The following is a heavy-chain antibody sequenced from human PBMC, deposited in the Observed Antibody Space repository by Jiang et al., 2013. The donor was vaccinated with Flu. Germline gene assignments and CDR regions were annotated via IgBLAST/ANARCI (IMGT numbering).Heavy chain of an antibody. Sequence: GPGLVKPSGTLSLTCAVSGGSMSSDKWRSWVRQPPRKGLEWIGEISHSGNTNYNPSLKRRVTISVDKSKSQFSLRLSSVTAADTAMYYCARVMAADFDYWGQGTLVTVSS. V-gene: IGHV4-4*02. CDR1: GGSMSSDKW. CDR2: ISHSGNT. CDR3: ARVMAADFDY. D-gene: IGHD6-25*01. J-gene: IGHJ4*02.